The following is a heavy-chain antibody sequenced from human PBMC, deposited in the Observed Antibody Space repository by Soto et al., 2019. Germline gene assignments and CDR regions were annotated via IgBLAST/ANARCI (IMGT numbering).Heavy chain of an antibody. CDR1: GYTFTNYA. V-gene: IGHV1-2*04. Sequence: ASVKVSCKASGYTFTNYAMHWVRQAPGQGLEWMGIINPSGGSTNYAQKFQGWVTMTRDTSISTAYMELSRLRSDDTAVYYCARYYDSSGYLSAFDIWGQGTMVTVSS. D-gene: IGHD3-22*01. CDR3: ARYYDSSGYLSAFDI. J-gene: IGHJ3*02. CDR2: INPSGGST.